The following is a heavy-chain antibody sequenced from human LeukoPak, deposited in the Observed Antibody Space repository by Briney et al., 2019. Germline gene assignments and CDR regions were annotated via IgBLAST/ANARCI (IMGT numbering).Heavy chain of an antibody. Sequence: GGSLRLSCAASGFTVSTNYMSWVRQAPGKGLDWVSAISGSGDATSYADSVRGRFTISRDNSKNTLYLQMNNLRAEDTAVYYCAKSSQCSSTTCFAFDIWGPGTMVTVSS. CDR1: GFTVSTNY. CDR2: ISGSGDAT. CDR3: AKSSQCSSTTCFAFDI. V-gene: IGHV3-23*01. D-gene: IGHD2-2*01. J-gene: IGHJ3*02.